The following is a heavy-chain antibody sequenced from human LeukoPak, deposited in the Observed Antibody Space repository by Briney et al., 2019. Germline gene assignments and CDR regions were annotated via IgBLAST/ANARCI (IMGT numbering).Heavy chain of an antibody. Sequence: SETLSLSCTVSGGSISSYYWSWSRQPPGKGLEWIGYIYYSGSTNYNPSLKSRVTISVDTSKNQFSLKLSSVTAADTAVYYCARGVHSPLPSDAFDIWGQGTMVTVSS. J-gene: IGHJ3*02. CDR3: ARGVHSPLPSDAFDI. CDR2: IYYSGST. CDR1: GGSISSYY. V-gene: IGHV4-59*01. D-gene: IGHD1-1*01.